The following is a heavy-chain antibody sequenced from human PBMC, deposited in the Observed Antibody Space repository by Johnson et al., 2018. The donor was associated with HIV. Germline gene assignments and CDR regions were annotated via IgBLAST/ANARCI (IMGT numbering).Heavy chain of an antibody. CDR2: INWNGGST. Sequence: VQLVESGGGVVRPGGSLRLSCAASGFTFSSYAMSWVRQAPGKGLEWVSGINWNGGSTGYADSVKGRFPISRDNAKNSLYLQMNSLRAEDTALYYCAKDASTLGGDAFDIWGQGTMVTVSS. D-gene: IGHD3-16*01. CDR1: GFTFSSYA. J-gene: IGHJ3*02. CDR3: AKDASTLGGDAFDI. V-gene: IGHV3-20*04.